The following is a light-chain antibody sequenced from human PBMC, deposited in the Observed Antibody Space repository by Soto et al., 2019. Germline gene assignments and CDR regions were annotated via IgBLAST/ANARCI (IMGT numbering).Light chain of an antibody. J-gene: IGLJ1*01. Sequence: QSVLTQPPSVSAAPGQKVTISCSGSSSNIGNNYVSWYQQLPGTAPKLLIYENNKRPSGIPDRFSGSKSGTSATLGITGLQTGDEADYYCGTWDSSLSASFGTGTKVPVL. V-gene: IGLV1-51*02. CDR3: GTWDSSLSAS. CDR1: SSNIGNNY. CDR2: ENN.